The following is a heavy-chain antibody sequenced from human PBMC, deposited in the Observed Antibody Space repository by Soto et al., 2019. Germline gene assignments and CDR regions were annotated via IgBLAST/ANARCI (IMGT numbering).Heavy chain of an antibody. D-gene: IGHD6-25*01. V-gene: IGHV3-21*01. CDR2: ISTTSSYI. J-gene: IGHJ4*02. CDR1: GFTFSRHS. Sequence: EVQLVESGGGLVEPGGSLRLSCAASGFTFSRHSLNWVRQAPGTGLEWVSSISTTSSYIYYADSVKGRFTISRDNAKNSLYLQMDSLRAEDTAVYYCARDGYSSGFDYWGQGTLVTVSS. CDR3: ARDGYSSGFDY.